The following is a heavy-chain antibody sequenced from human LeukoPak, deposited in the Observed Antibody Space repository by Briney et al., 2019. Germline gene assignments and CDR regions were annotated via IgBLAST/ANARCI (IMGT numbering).Heavy chain of an antibody. D-gene: IGHD3-10*01. CDR3: ARGHYGSASYYFDY. Sequence: GGSLRLSCAASGFTSSTYSMNWVRQAPGKGLEWVSFISSSSSSIYYADSVKGRFTISRDNSKNTLYLQMNSLRAEDTAVYYCARGHYGSASYYFDYWGQGTLVTVSS. CDR2: ISSSSSSI. J-gene: IGHJ4*02. V-gene: IGHV3-21*01. CDR1: GFTSSTYS.